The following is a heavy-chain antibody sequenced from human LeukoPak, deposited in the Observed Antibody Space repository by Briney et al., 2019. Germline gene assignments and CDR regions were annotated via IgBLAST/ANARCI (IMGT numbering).Heavy chain of an antibody. CDR3: VLWCATYDISASSTSNYY. V-gene: IGHV1-2*02. J-gene: IGHJ4*02. Sequence: ASVKVSCMASGDSSSVSYMHWVPQAPGQGLEWMGWINPNSGGTNYAQKFQGRVTMTRDTSINTAYMELSRLRHDDTAVYYRVLWCATYDISASSTSNYYWGQGTLVTVSS. CDR2: INPNSGGT. D-gene: IGHD6-13*01. CDR1: GDSSSVSY.